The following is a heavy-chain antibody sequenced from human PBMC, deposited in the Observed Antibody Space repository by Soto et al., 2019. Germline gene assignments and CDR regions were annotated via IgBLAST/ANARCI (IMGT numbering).Heavy chain of an antibody. D-gene: IGHD2-15*01. V-gene: IGHV3-30-3*01. J-gene: IGHJ6*02. CDR1: GFTFRNYA. CDR2: IAYDGSNA. CDR3: ARGDREDILVVVGARPGEYGIDI. Sequence: GGSLRLSCAASGFTFRNYAMHWVRRAPGKGLERLAVIAYDGSNAFYRDSVKGRFTISRDNSKNTLYLHMNSLRSEDTGVYYCARGDREDILVVVGARPGEYGIDIWGQGTTVTVSS.